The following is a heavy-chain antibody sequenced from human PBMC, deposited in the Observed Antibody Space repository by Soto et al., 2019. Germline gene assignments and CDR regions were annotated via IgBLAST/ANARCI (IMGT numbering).Heavy chain of an antibody. J-gene: IGHJ4*02. CDR1: GYTFTSYY. CDR2: INPSGGST. Sequence: ASVKVSCKASGYTFTSYYMHWVRQAPGQGLEWMGIINPSGGSTSYAQKFQGRVTMTRDTSTSTVYMELSSLRSEDTAVYYCASRSGWYSGVEYYFDYWGQGTLVTVSS. V-gene: IGHV1-46*03. CDR3: ASRSGWYSGVEYYFDY. D-gene: IGHD6-19*01.